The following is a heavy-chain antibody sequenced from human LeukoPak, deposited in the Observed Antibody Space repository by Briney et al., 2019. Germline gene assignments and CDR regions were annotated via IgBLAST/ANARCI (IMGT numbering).Heavy chain of an antibody. CDR2: ISYDGSNK. Sequence: GGSLRLSCAASGFPFSSYAMRWVRQAPGKGLEWVAVISYDGSNKYYADSVKGRFTISRDNSKNTLYLQMNSLRAEDTAVYYCANHGVYSGSYSMDVWGQGTTVTVSS. D-gene: IGHD1-26*01. CDR3: ANHGVYSGSYSMDV. V-gene: IGHV3-30-3*01. CDR1: GFPFSSYA. J-gene: IGHJ6*02.